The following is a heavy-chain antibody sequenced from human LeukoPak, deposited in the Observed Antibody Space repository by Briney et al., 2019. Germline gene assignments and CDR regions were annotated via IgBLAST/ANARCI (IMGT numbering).Heavy chain of an antibody. CDR1: GYTFTSYG. CDR3: ARAKLYYYGSGTLSRDIDY. CDR2: ISAYNGNT. Sequence: ASVKVSCKASGYTFTSYGISWVRQAPGQGLEWMGWISAYNGNTNYAQKLQGRVTMTTDTSTSTVYMELRSLRSDDTAVYYCARAKLYYYGSGTLSRDIDYWGQGTLVTVSS. D-gene: IGHD3-10*01. V-gene: IGHV1-18*01. J-gene: IGHJ4*02.